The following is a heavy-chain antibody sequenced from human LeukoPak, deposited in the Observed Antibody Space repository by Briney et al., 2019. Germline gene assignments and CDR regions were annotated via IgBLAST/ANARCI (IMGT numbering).Heavy chain of an antibody. CDR2: INDIGST. CDR3: ARRSVPNMAGRPRAFDI. CDR1: GGSFSGYF. V-gene: IGHV4-34*01. J-gene: IGHJ3*02. Sequence: PSGTLSLTCAVYGGSFSGYFWTWIRQPPGKGLEWVGEINDIGSTNYNPSLKSRVSIAVNASKNQFSLKLTSVTATDTATYYCARRSVPNMAGRPRAFDIWGQGAMVTVSS. D-gene: IGHD2/OR15-2a*01.